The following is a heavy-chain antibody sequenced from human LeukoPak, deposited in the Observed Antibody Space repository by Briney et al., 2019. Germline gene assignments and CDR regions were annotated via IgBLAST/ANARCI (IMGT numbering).Heavy chain of an antibody. CDR2: IIPIFGTA. Sequence: SVKVSCKASGGTFSSYAISWVRQAPGQGLEWMGGIIPIFGTANYAQKFQGRVTITADESTSTAYMELSSLRSEDTAVYFCAREMERRITDWGQGTLVTVSS. CDR3: AREMERRITD. V-gene: IGHV1-69*13. D-gene: IGHD1-1*01. J-gene: IGHJ4*02. CDR1: GGTFSSYA.